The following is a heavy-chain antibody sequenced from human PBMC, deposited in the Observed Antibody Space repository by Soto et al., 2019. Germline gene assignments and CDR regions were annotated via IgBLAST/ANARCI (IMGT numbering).Heavy chain of an antibody. CDR3: AKAPRVFGFDY. Sequence: GGSLRLSCAVSGFTFSSFWMHWVRQAPGEGLVWVSRINTDGSSTSYADSVKGRFTISRDNARNTLYLQMNSLRAEDTAVYYCAKAPRVFGFDYWGQGTLVTVSS. D-gene: IGHD6-6*01. CDR2: INTDGSST. V-gene: IGHV3-74*01. CDR1: GFTFSSFW. J-gene: IGHJ4*02.